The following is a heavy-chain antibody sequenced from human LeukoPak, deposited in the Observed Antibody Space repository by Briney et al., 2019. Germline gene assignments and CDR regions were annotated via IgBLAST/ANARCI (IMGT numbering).Heavy chain of an antibody. CDR2: INPNSGGT. D-gene: IGHD2-2*01. CDR3: ARDNQLFLDYYYYYYMDV. V-gene: IGHV1-2*02. J-gene: IGHJ6*03. Sequence: GASVKVSCKASGYTFTGYYMHWVRQAPGQGLEWMGWINPNSGGTNYAQKFQGRVTMTRDTSISTAYMGLSRLRSDDTAVYYCARDNQLFLDYYYYYYMDVWGKGTTVTVSS. CDR1: GYTFTGYY.